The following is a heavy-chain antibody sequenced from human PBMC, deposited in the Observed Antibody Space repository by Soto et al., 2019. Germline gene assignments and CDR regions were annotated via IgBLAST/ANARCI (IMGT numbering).Heavy chain of an antibody. D-gene: IGHD6-19*01. CDR1: GGSISSFY. CDR3: ARGVAETDFYPWANWFDL. V-gene: IGHV4-4*07. CDR2: VYDSGSS. J-gene: IGHJ5*02. Sequence: QMVLQESGPGLVKPSETLSLTCNVSGGSISSFYWTWIRQPAGGRLEWIGRVYDSGSSNYNPSLKTRITMSLHRARSQFSLSLYSVTAADTAVYYWARGVAETDFYPWANWFDLWCQGMLVTVSS.